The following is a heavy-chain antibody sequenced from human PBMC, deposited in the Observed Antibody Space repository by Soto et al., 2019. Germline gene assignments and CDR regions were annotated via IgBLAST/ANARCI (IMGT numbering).Heavy chain of an antibody. CDR1: GGSISSSNW. CDR2: IYHSGST. D-gene: IGHD6-6*01. V-gene: IGHV4-4*02. CDR3: AGIWESIADNWFDP. J-gene: IGHJ5*02. Sequence: QVQLQESGPGLVKPSGTLSLTCAVSGGSISSSNWWSWVRQPPGKGLEWIGEIYHSGSTNYNPSLNSRVTISLDKSKNQFSLKQSSVTAADTAVYYCAGIWESIADNWFDPWGQGTLVTVSS.